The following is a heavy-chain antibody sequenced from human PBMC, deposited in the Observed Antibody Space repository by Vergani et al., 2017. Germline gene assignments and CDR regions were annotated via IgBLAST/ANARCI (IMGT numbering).Heavy chain of an antibody. D-gene: IGHD3-22*01. CDR1: GYTFTSYG. J-gene: IGHJ4*02. CDR3: ARVEARDYYDSSGLDY. CDR2: ISAYNGNN. Sequence: QVQLVQSGAAVKKPGASVKVSCKASGYTFTSYGISWVRQAPGQGLEWMGWISAYNGNNNYAQKLQGRVTMTTDTSTGTAYVELRSLRSDDTAVYYCARVEARDYYDSSGLDYWGQGTLVTVSS. V-gene: IGHV1-18*04.